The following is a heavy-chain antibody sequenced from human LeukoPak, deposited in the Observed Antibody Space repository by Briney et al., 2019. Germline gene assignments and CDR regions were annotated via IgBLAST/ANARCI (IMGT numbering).Heavy chain of an antibody. CDR3: ARETSSSWFDY. D-gene: IGHD6-13*01. J-gene: IGHJ4*02. CDR2: IYYSGST. Sequence: SETLSLTCTVSGGSISSYYWSWIRQPPGKGLEWIGYIYYSGSTNYNPSLKRRVTISVDTSKNQFSLKLSSVTAADTAVYYCARETSSSWFDYWGQGTLDTVSS. V-gene: IGHV4-59*01. CDR1: GGSISSYY.